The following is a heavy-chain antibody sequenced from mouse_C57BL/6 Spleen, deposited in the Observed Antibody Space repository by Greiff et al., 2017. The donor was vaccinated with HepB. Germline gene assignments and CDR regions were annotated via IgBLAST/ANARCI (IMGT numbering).Heavy chain of an antibody. CDR3: ARGPPGEIYYYGSWYFDV. CDR1: GFTFSDYY. D-gene: IGHD1-1*01. V-gene: IGHV5-16*01. Sequence: EVKLVESEGGLVQPGSSMKLSCTASGFTFSDYYMAWVRQVPEKGLEWVANINYDGSSTYYLDSLKSRFIISRDNAKNILYLQMSSLKSEDTATYYCARGPPGEIYYYGSWYFDVWGTGTTVTVAS. J-gene: IGHJ1*03. CDR2: INYDGSST.